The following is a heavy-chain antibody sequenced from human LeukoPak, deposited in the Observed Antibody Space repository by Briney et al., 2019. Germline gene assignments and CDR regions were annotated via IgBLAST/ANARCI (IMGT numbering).Heavy chain of an antibody. J-gene: IGHJ5*02. Sequence: ASVTVSCKASGFTSTSYDINWVRQASGQGLEWMGWMNPNNGNTGYAQKFQGRVTMTRDTSISTAYMELRGLRSEDTAVYYCVRDGEGVAISVNYWFDPWGQGTLVTVSS. CDR3: VRDGEGVAISVNYWFDP. CDR2: MNPNNGNT. D-gene: IGHD3-10*01. V-gene: IGHV1-8*01. CDR1: GFTSTSYD.